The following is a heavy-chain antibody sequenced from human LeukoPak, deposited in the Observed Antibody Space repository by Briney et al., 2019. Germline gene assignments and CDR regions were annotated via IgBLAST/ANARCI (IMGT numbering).Heavy chain of an antibody. J-gene: IGHJ6*03. CDR1: GFTFDDYA. V-gene: IGHV3-9*01. CDR3: AKDFRGHMDG. Sequence: GGSLRLSCAASGFTFDDYAMHWVRQVPGKGLEWVSGISWNSGNIGYADSVKGRFTISRDNAKNALYLQMNSLRAEDTALYYCAKDFRGHMDGWGKGTTVSASS. CDR2: ISWNSGNI.